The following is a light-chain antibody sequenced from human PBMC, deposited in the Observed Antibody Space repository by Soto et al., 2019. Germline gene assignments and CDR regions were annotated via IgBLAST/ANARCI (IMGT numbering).Light chain of an antibody. J-gene: IGKJ1*01. CDR2: GAS. V-gene: IGKV3-20*01. CDR1: QSVSNNY. Sequence: EFVHSVGPLSLSQGESATLSFRTSQSVSNNYLAWYQQKPGQAPRLLIYGASSRATGIPDRFSGSGSGTDFTLSFCRLEPTDFAVSARPRYCSLSTFGKGAKVVI. CDR3: PRYCSLST.